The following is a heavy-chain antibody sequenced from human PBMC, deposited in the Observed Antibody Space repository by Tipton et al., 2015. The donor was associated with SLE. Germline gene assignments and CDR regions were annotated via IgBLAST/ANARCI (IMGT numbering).Heavy chain of an antibody. V-gene: IGHV4-31*03. D-gene: IGHD1-26*01. CDR2: ISHSGTT. CDR3: ARFHLKSYYEFDS. J-gene: IGHJ5*01. Sequence: TLSLTCTVSGGSISSGGHYWSWIRQHPGKGLEWVGYISHSGTTYYNPSLESRVTISVDTSKNLLSLKLSSVTAADTAVYFCARFHLKSYYEFDSWGQGTLVTVSP. CDR1: GGSISSGGHY.